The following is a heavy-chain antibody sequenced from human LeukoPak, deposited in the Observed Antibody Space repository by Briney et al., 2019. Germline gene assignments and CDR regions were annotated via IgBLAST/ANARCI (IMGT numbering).Heavy chain of an antibody. CDR2: INPNSGGT. CDR1: GYTFTGYY. V-gene: IGHV1-2*06. CDR3: ARGGPRIMITFVMNY. J-gene: IGHJ4*02. Sequence: ASVKVSCKASGYTFTGYYMHWVRQAPGQGLEWMGRINPNSGGTNYAQKFQGRVTMTRDTSISKAYMELSRLRSDDTSVYYCARGGPRIMITFVMNYWGQGTLVTVSS. D-gene: IGHD3-16*01.